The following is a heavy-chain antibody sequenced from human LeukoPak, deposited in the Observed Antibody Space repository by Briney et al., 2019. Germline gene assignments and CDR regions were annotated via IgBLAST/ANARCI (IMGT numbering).Heavy chain of an antibody. V-gene: IGHV1-8*01. CDR3: ARGSPWRDYVWGSYRLYFDY. CDR2: MNPNSGNT. Sequence: GASVKVSCKASGYTFTSYDINWVRQATGQGLEWMGWMNPNSGNTGYAQKFQGRVTMTRNTSISTAYMELSSLRSEDTAVYYCARGSPWRDYVWGSYRLYFDYWGQGTLVTVSS. J-gene: IGHJ4*02. D-gene: IGHD3-16*02. CDR1: GYTFTSYD.